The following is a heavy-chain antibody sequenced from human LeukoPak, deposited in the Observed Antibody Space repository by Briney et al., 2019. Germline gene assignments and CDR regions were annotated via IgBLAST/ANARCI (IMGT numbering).Heavy chain of an antibody. D-gene: IGHD2-2*01. J-gene: IGHJ6*03. CDR3: ARDYCSGTSCYYNYYYMDV. CDR1: SGSISNSRYY. V-gene: IGHV4-39*01. Sequence: PSETLSLTCTVSSGSISNSRYYWGWIRQPPGKGLEWIGSLYYSGSTYYNPSLKSRVTISVDTSKNQFSLKLSSVTAADTAVYYCARDYCSGTSCYYNYYYMDVWGKGTTVTVSS. CDR2: LYYSGST.